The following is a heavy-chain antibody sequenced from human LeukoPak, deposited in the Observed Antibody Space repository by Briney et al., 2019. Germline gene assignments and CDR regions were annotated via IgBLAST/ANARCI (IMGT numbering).Heavy chain of an antibody. CDR3: VKEVPGTTIYD. V-gene: IGHV3-66*01. CDR2: IFRGDGT. J-gene: IGHJ4*02. D-gene: IGHD4-11*01. Sequence: GGSLRFSCVASGLIVSSNYMSWVRQAPGKGLEWVAVIFRGDGTYHADSAKGRFTISRDTSKNTVYLHMNSLTAEDTAVYYCVKEVPGTTIYDWGQGILVTVSS. CDR1: GLIVSSNY.